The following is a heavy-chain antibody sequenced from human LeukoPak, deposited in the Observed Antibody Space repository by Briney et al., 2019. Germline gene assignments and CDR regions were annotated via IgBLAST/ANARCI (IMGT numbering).Heavy chain of an antibody. Sequence: PSETLSLTCTVSGGSISSYYWSWIRQPPGKGLVWIGYIYYSGSTNYNPSLKSRVTISVDTSKNQFSLKLSSVTAADTAVYYCARYYDSSGYYDYWGQGTLVTVSS. CDR2: IYYSGST. CDR3: ARYYDSSGYYDY. D-gene: IGHD3-22*01. J-gene: IGHJ4*02. V-gene: IGHV4-59*01. CDR1: GGSISSYY.